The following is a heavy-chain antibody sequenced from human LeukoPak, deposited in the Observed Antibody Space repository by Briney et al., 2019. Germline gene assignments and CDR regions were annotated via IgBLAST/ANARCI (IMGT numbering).Heavy chain of an antibody. CDR2: VNPNSGDT. CDR1: GYTFTSYD. D-gene: IGHD3-3*01. J-gene: IGHJ6*03. CDR3: ARVRLWSGYNGYYMDV. Sequence: GASVTVSCKASGYTFTSYDINWVRQATGQGLEWMGWVNPNSGDTGYAQKFQGRLTITMNTSISTAYMELSSLRSEDTAVYYCARVRLWSGYNGYYMDVWGKGTTVTVSS. V-gene: IGHV1-8*03.